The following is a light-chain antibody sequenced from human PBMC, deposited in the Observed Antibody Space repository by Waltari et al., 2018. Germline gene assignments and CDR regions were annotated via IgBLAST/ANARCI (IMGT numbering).Light chain of an antibody. J-gene: IGLJ1*01. Sequence: QSGLTQPASVSGSPGPSISMSCPGTSSDVGNYDPVSWYQQYPGKAPKILVDEFTRRSSGVSDRFSGSKSGNTASLTIYGLQSEDEADYYCCSYAGLGIYVFGTGTKVTVL. CDR3: CSYAGLGIYV. V-gene: IGLV2-23*02. CDR2: EFT. CDR1: SSDVGNYDP.